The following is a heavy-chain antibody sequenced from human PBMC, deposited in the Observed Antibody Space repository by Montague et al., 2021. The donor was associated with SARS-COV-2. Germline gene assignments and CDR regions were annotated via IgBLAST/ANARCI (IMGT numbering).Heavy chain of an antibody. D-gene: IGHD3-22*01. V-gene: IGHV4-31*01. Sequence: TLSLTCTVSGGSISSGGYYWSWIRQHPGKGLEWIGYIYYSGSTYYNPSLKSQVTISVDTSKNQFSLKLSSVTAADTAVYYCARVQGITMIVVVIGAFDIWGQGTMVTVSS. CDR1: GGSISSGGYY. J-gene: IGHJ3*02. CDR2: IYYSGST. CDR3: ARVQGITMIVVVIGAFDI.